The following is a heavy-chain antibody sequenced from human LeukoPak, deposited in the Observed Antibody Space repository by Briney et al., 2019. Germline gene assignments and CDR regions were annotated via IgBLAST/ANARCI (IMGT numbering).Heavy chain of an antibody. Sequence: TSETLSLTCTVSGGSISSYYWSWIRQPPGKGLEWIGYIYYSGITNYNPSLKSRVTISVDTSKNQFSLKLSSVTAADTAVYYCAVLYYYDSSGYFDYWGQGTLVTVSS. CDR2: IYYSGIT. CDR3: AVLYYYDSSGYFDY. V-gene: IGHV4-59*08. D-gene: IGHD3-22*01. CDR1: GGSISSYY. J-gene: IGHJ4*02.